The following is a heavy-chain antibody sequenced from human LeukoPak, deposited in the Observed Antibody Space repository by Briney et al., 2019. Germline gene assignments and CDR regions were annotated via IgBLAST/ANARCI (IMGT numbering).Heavy chain of an antibody. CDR3: ARDSLGKKGPFDY. CDR2: IIPIFGTA. J-gene: IGHJ4*02. CDR1: GGTFSSYA. D-gene: IGHD3-10*01. Sequence: SVKVSCKASGGTFSSYAISWVRQAPGQGLEWMGGIIPIFGTANYAQKFQGRVTITADESTSTAYMELSSLRSEDTAVYYCARDSLGKKGPFDYWAREPWSPSPQ. V-gene: IGHV1-69*13.